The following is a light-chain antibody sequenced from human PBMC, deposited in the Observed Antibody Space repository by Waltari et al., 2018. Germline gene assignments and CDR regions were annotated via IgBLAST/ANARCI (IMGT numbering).Light chain of an antibody. Sequence: QSVLTQPPSMSGAPGPRVTIPCPGSSSNLGAGQDVHRYQVFPGTAPKLLIYCNNNRPSGVPDRFSGSKSDTSASLAIGGLQAEDEADYYCQSFDIRLSGGVVFGGGTKVTVL. CDR1: SSNLGAGQD. V-gene: IGLV1-40*01. CDR2: CNN. J-gene: IGLJ3*02. CDR3: QSFDIRLSGGVV.